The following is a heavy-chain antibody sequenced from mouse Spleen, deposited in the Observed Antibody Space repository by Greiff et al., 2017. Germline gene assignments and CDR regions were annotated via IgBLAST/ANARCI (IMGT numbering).Heavy chain of an antibody. V-gene: IGHV1-82*01. CDR1: GYAFSSSW. CDR3: ARGRLGYGDYYAMDY. D-gene: IGHD3-1*01. CDR2: IYPGDGDT. J-gene: IGHJ4*01. Sequence: QVQLKQSGPELVKPGASVKISCKASGYAFSSSWMNWVKQRPGKGLEWIGRIYPGDGDTNYNGKFKGKATLTADKSSSTAYMQLSSLTSEDSAVYFCARGRLGYGDYYAMDYWGQGTSVTVSS.